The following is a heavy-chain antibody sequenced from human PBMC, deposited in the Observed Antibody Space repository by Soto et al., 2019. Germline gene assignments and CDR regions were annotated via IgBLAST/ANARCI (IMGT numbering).Heavy chain of an antibody. CDR1: GGSFSGYC. CDR2: ICHGGGA. D-gene: IGHD6-13*01. Sequence: SETLSLTCAVYGGSFSGYCWSWIRQTPGERLEWVGDICHGGGANYNPSLKSRVSFSIDPSKNQFSLKLNSVMAADTAVYYCAGYSNSWSKYVKHWGRGSLVTVSS. J-gene: IGHJ1*01. V-gene: IGHV4-34*01. CDR3: AGYSNSWSKYVKH.